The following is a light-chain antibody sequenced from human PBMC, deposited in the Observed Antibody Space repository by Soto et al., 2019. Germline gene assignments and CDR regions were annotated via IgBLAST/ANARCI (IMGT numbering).Light chain of an antibody. V-gene: IGLV2-18*02. J-gene: IGLJ1*01. Sequence: QSALTQPPSVSGSPGQSVTISCTGTSSDVGSYNRVSWYQQTPDTAPKLIIYEVNNRPSGVPDRFSGSKSGNTASLTISGLQAEDEADYYCSSYTNNSTYVFGTGTKLPS. CDR3: SSYTNNSTYV. CDR1: SSDVGSYNR. CDR2: EVN.